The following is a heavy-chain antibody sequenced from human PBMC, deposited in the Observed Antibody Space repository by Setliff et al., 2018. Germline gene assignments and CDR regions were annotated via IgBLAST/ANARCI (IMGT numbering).Heavy chain of an antibody. J-gene: IGHJ4*02. Sequence: ASVKVSCKASGYIFAGYYMHWGRQTPGQGLEWMGWINPISGGANYVQKFQGWVTLTRDTSIKTAYLEVNGLTSDDTAVYYCVIPFCAGATCPPSWGQGTQVTVSS. CDR1: GYIFAGYY. V-gene: IGHV1-2*04. D-gene: IGHD2-21*01. CDR2: INPISGGA. CDR3: VIPFCAGATCPPS.